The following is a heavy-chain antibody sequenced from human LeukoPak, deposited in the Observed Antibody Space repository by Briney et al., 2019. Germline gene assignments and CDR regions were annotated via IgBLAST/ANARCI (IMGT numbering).Heavy chain of an antibody. Sequence: GGSLRRSCAASGFTFSSYAMSWVRQAPGKGLEWVSAISGSGGSTYYADSVKGRFTISRDNSRNTLYLQMNTLRAEDTAVYYCAKAIAAPVWYFDLWGRGTLVTVSS. CDR3: AKAIAAPVWYFDL. V-gene: IGHV3-23*01. D-gene: IGHD6-13*01. CDR2: ISGSGGST. J-gene: IGHJ2*01. CDR1: GFTFSSYA.